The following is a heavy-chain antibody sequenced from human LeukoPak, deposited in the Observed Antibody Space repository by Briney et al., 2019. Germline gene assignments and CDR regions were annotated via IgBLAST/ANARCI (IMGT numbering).Heavy chain of an antibody. J-gene: IGHJ4*02. CDR1: GYTFTSYG. D-gene: IGHD2-21*02. Sequence: GASVKVSCKTSGYTFTSYGITWVRQAPGLGLEWMGWINPNSGGTNYAQKFQGRVTMTRDTSVSTAYMELSRLLSGDTAVYYCARGKTMVYCGGDCYRFDNWGQGTLVTVSS. CDR2: INPNSGGT. V-gene: IGHV1-2*02. CDR3: ARGKTMVYCGGDCYRFDN.